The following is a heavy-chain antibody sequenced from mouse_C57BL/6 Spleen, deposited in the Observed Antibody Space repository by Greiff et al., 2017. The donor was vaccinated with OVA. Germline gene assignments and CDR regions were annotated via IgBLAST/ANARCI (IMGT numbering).Heavy chain of an antibody. CDR3: ARSSLYYSNYVNAMDY. CDR2: IDPNSGGT. J-gene: IGHJ4*01. V-gene: IGHV1-72*01. D-gene: IGHD2-5*01. CDR1: GYTFTSYW. Sequence: VQLQQPGAELVKPGASVKLSCKASGYTFTSYWMHWVKQRPGRGLEWIGRIDPNSGGTKYNEKFKSKATLTVDKPSSTAYMQLSSLTSEASAVYDCARSSLYYSNYVNAMDYWGQGTSVTVSS.